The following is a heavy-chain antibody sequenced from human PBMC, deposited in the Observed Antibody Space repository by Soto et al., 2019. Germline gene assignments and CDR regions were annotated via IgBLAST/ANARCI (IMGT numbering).Heavy chain of an antibody. V-gene: IGHV3-30-3*01. J-gene: IGHJ5*02. Sequence: QVQLVESGGGVVQPGRSLRLSCAASGFTFSSYAMHWVRQAPGKGLEWVAVISYDGSNKYYADSVKGRFTISRDNSKNTLYLQMNSLRAEDTAVYYCASFCISTSCYWTSRPWGQGTLVTVSS. D-gene: IGHD2-2*01. CDR3: ASFCISTSCYWTSRP. CDR2: ISYDGSNK. CDR1: GFTFSSYA.